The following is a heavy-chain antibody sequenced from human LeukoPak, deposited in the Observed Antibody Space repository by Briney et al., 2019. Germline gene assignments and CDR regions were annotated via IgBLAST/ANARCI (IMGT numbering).Heavy chain of an antibody. D-gene: IGHD4/OR15-4a*01. CDR1: GFTFRTYA. Sequence: PGTSLTLSCAASGFTFRTYAMHWLRQAPGKGLEWLALISYDESEKHHAESVKGRLTISRDNSKNTLYHLMNSLTAEDTGVYYGARGMIRSAHFYSVWVRGTLVTVSS. CDR2: ISYDESEK. CDR3: ARGMIRSAHFYSV. J-gene: IGHJ4*02. V-gene: IGHV3-30*14.